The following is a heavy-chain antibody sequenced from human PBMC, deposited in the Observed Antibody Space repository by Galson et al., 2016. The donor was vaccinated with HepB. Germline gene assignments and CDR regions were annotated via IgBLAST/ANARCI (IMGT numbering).Heavy chain of an antibody. CDR2: MGTAGET. CDR1: GFNFDSYD. CDR3: GRDRGSLGGLWFDP. D-gene: IGHD3-16*01. V-gene: IGHV3-13*01. Sequence: SLRLSCAASGFNFDSYDMHWVRQVTGGGLEWVSSMGTAGETFYSDSAVGRFIISRDNAKDSLYLQMDNLTEGDTAVYYCGRDRGSLGGLWFDPWGQGTLVTVSS. J-gene: IGHJ5*02.